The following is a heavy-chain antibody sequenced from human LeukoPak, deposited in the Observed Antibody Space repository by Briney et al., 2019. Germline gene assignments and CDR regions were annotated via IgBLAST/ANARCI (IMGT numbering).Heavy chain of an antibody. V-gene: IGHV3-53*01. CDR2: FYSGGST. CDR1: GFTVSNNY. D-gene: IGHD2-15*01. Sequence: PGGSLRLSCAASGFTVSNNYRSWVRQAPGKGLEWVSVFYSGGSTYYADSVKGRFTSSRDNAKNTLYLQMNSLRAEDTAVYYCAREGVGYPDAFDIWGQGTMVTVSS. CDR3: AREGVGYPDAFDI. J-gene: IGHJ3*02.